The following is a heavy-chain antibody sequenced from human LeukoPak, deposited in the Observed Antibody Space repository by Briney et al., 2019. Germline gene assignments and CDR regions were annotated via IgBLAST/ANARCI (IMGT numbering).Heavy chain of an antibody. CDR1: GGSISSGSYY. Sequence: PSQTLSLTCTVSGGSISSGSYYWSWIRQPAGKGLEWIGHIYTSGSTNYNPSLKSRVTISVDTSKNQFSLKLSSVTAADTAVYYCAKLWEIQLWSTFDYWGQGTLVTVSS. J-gene: IGHJ4*02. V-gene: IGHV4-61*09. CDR2: IYTSGST. D-gene: IGHD5-18*01. CDR3: AKLWEIQLWSTFDY.